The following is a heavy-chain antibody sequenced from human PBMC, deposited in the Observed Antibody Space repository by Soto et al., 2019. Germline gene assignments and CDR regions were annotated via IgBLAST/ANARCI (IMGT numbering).Heavy chain of an antibody. CDR3: ARVPRWQDDFLDNWFDP. CDR2: ISAYNGNT. CDR1: GYTFTSYG. Sequence: QVKLVQSGAEVKKPGASVKVSCKASGYTFTSYGISWVRQAPGQGLEWMGWISAYNGNTNYAQKLQGRVTMTTDTSTSTAYMELRSLRSDDTAVYYCARVPRWQDDFLDNWFDPWGQGTLVTVSS. D-gene: IGHD3-3*01. V-gene: IGHV1-18*01. J-gene: IGHJ5*02.